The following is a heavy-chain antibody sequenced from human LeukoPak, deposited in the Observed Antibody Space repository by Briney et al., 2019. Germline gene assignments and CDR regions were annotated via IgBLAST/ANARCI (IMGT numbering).Heavy chain of an antibody. CDR1: GFTFSSNY. CDR2: IYSGGST. V-gene: IGHV3-66*02. Sequence: GGSLRLSCAASGFTFSSNYMIWVRQAPGKGLEWVSVIYSGGSTYYADSVRSRFTISRDNSKNTLYLQMNTLRPEDTAVYYCAREYRSITGTAVSIYFDPWGQGTLVTVSS. J-gene: IGHJ5*02. CDR3: AREYRSITGTAVSIYFDP. D-gene: IGHD1-7*01.